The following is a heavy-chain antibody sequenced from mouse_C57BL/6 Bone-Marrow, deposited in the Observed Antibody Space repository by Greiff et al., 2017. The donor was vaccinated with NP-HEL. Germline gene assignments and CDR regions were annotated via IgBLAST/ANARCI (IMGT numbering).Heavy chain of an antibody. V-gene: IGHV1-7*01. Sequence: QVQLQQSGAELAKPGASVKLSCKASGYTFTSYWIHWVKQRPGQGLEWIGYINPSSGYTKYNQKFKDKAPLPAYNSSSTAYMQLSSLTYEDSAVYYCARSPPPAQDFDYWGQGTTLTVSS. CDR3: ARSPPPAQDFDY. CDR1: GYTFTSYW. CDR2: INPSSGYT. D-gene: IGHD3-2*02. J-gene: IGHJ2*01.